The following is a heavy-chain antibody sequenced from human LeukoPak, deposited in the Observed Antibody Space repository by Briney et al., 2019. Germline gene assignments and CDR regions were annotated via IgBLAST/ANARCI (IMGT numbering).Heavy chain of an antibody. V-gene: IGHV3-11*01. Sequence: PGGSLTLSCAASGFTFSDYYMSWIRQAQGTGLEWLSYITSSDSTIYYADSVKGRFTISSDNAKNSLYLQMNSLRVEDTAVYYCAMHYYHGSGHGGYWGQGTLVTVSS. J-gene: IGHJ4*02. D-gene: IGHD3-22*01. CDR3: AMHYYHGSGHGGY. CDR2: ITSSDSTI. CDR1: GFTFSDYY.